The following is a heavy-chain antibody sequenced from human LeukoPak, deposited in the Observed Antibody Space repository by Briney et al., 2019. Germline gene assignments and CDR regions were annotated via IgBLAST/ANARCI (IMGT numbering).Heavy chain of an antibody. CDR3: AKADDYYGSGRTDTFDI. D-gene: IGHD3-10*01. CDR1: GFTFSSCG. Sequence: GGSLRLSCAASGFTFSSCGMHWVRQAPGKGLEWVAFIRYDGSNKYYADSVEGRFTISRDNSKNTLFLQMNSLRVEDMAVYYCAKADDYYGSGRTDTFDIWGQGTMVTVSS. J-gene: IGHJ3*02. V-gene: IGHV3-30*02. CDR2: IRYDGSNK.